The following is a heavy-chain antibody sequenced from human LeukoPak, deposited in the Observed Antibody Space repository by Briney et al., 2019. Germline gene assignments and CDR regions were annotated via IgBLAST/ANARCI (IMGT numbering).Heavy chain of an antibody. J-gene: IGHJ3*02. V-gene: IGHV4-34*01. CDR2: INHSGST. CDR3: ARVPYYYGSGSWTSGDAFDI. D-gene: IGHD3-10*01. Sequence: SETLSLTCAVYGESFSDYYWSWIRQPPGKGLEWIGEINHSGSTNYNPSLKSRVTIPVDTSKNQFSLKLSSVTAADTAVYYCARVPYYYGSGSWTSGDAFDIWGQGTMVTVSS. CDR1: GESFSDYY.